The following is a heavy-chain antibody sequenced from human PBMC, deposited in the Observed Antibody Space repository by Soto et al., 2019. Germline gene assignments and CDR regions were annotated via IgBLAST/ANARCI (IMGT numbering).Heavy chain of an antibody. CDR2: ISAYNGNT. CDR1: GYTFTSYG. D-gene: IGHD4-17*01. CDR3: ARLYKPDYCDYVPLGY. V-gene: IGHV1-18*01. J-gene: IGHJ4*02. Sequence: QVQLVQSGAEVKKPGASVKVSCKASGYTFTSYGISWVRQAPGQGLEWMGWISAYNGNTNYAQKLQGRVTMTTDTSTSTADMELRSLRSDDTAVYYCARLYKPDYCDYVPLGYWGQGTLVTVSS.